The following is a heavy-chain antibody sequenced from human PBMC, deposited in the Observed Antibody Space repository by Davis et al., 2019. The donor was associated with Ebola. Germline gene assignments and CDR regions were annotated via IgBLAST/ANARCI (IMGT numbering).Heavy chain of an antibody. V-gene: IGHV4-34*01. Sequence: ESLKISCAASGFTVSSNYMSWIRQPPGKGLEWIGEINHSGSTNYNPSLKSRVTISVDTSKNQFSLKLSSVTAADTAVYYCARIVVVPAAKKKRDYYYYGMDVWGQGTTVTVSS. CDR1: GFTVSSNY. CDR2: INHSGST. J-gene: IGHJ6*02. D-gene: IGHD2-2*01. CDR3: ARIVVVPAAKKKRDYYYYGMDV.